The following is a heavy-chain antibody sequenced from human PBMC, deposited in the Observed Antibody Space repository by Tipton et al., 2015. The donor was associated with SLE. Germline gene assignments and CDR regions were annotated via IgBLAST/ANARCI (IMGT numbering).Heavy chain of an antibody. CDR3: ARVQYCSSSTCVGVDY. Sequence: TLSLTCAVSGYSISTAYYWGWIRQPPGKGLEWIGDIYHSGSTYYNPSLKSRVTISVDRSKNQFSLKLSSVTAADTAVYFCARVQYCSSSTCVGVDYWGQGTLVTVSS. CDR1: GYSISTAYY. CDR2: IYHSGST. D-gene: IGHD2-2*01. J-gene: IGHJ4*02. V-gene: IGHV4-38-2*01.